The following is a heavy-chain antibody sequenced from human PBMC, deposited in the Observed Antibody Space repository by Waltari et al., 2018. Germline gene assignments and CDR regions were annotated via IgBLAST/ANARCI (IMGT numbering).Heavy chain of an antibody. V-gene: IGHV4-38-2*01. CDR2: IYHSGST. D-gene: IGHD3-10*01. Sequence: QVQLQESGPGLVKPSETLSLTCAVSGYSISRGYYWGWIRQPPGKGLEWIGSIYHSGSTYYNPSLKSRVTISVDTSKNQFSLKLSSVTAADTAVYYCASSEGYYYGSGSYDFDYWGQGTLVTVSS. CDR3: ASSEGYYYGSGSYDFDY. CDR1: GYSISRGYY. J-gene: IGHJ4*02.